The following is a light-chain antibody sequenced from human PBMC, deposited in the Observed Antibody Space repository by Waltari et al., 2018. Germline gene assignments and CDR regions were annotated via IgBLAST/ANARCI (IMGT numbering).Light chain of an antibody. CDR1: QSVTSN. J-gene: IGKJ5*01. V-gene: IGKV3-15*01. CDR2: EAS. Sequence: EIVMTQSPATLSVSPGERATLSCRASQSVTSNLAWYQQKPDQAPRLLIYEASTRATGSSARFSGSGSGTEVTLTISSLQSEDFAVYYCQQYNRWPPITFGLGTRLEIK. CDR3: QQYNRWPPIT.